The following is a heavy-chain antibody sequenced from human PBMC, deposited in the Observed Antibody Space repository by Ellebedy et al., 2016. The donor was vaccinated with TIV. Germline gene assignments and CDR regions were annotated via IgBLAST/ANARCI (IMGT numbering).Heavy chain of an antibody. V-gene: IGHV5-51*01. D-gene: IGHD6-6*01. Sequence: GESLKISCKGSGYSFTSYWIGWVRQMPGKGLEWMGIIYPGDSDTRYSPSFQGQVTISADKSISTAYLQWSSLKASDTAMYYCARSAPSIAAQPGGYYYYGMDVWGQGTTVTVSS. J-gene: IGHJ6*02. CDR3: ARSAPSIAAQPGGYYYYGMDV. CDR2: IYPGDSDT. CDR1: GYSFTSYW.